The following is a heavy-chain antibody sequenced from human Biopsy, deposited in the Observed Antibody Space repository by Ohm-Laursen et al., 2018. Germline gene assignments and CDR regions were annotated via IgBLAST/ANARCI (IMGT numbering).Heavy chain of an antibody. CDR3: VRGYSSSWSGYLDH. V-gene: IGHV3-9*01. CDR2: ISWNSGNL. CDR1: GFRFDDYA. Sequence: SLRLSCSASGFRFDDYAMHWVRQVPGKGLEWVSGISWNSGNLGYADSVKGRFTISRDNAKNSLFLQMNSLTTEDTALYYCVRGYSSSWSGYLDHWGQGTLVTVSS. D-gene: IGHD3-3*01. J-gene: IGHJ4*02.